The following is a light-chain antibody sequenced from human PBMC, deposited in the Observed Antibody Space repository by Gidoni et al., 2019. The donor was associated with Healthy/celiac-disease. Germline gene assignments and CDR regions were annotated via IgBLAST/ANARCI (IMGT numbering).Light chain of an antibody. CDR3: QQYGSPFSA. CDR2: GAS. Sequence: EIVLTQSPGTLSLSPGERATLSCRASQSVSSSYLAWYQQKPGQAPRLLIYGASSRATGIPDFTLTISRLEPEDFAVYYCQQYGSPFSAFGPGTKVDIK. CDR1: QSVSSSY. J-gene: IGKJ3*01. V-gene: IGKV3-20*01.